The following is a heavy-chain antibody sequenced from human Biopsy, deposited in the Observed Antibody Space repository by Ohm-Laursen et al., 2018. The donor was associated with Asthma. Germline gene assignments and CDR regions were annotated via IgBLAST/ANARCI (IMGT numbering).Heavy chain of an antibody. Sequence: ASVKVSCKASGYTFTSYYMHWVRQAPGQGLEWMGIINPSGGSTSYAQKFQGRVTITADESTSTAYMELSSLRSEDTAVYYCASQSSGPDFWSGYYYFDYWGQGTLVTVSS. D-gene: IGHD3-3*01. J-gene: IGHJ4*02. CDR3: ASQSSGPDFWSGYYYFDY. CDR1: GYTFTSYY. V-gene: IGHV1-46*01. CDR2: INPSGGST.